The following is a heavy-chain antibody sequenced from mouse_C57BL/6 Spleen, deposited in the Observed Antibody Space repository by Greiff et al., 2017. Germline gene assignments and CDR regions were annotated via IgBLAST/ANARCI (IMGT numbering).Heavy chain of an antibody. V-gene: IGHV1-81*01. D-gene: IGHD2-2*01. CDR1: GYTFTSYG. CDR3: ARSPTMVTTWPFDY. CDR2: IYPRSGNT. Sequence: QVQLKESGAELARPGASVKLSCKASGYTFTSYGISWVKQRTGQGLEWIGEIYPRSGNTYYNEKFKGKATLTADKSSSTAYMELRSRTSEDSAVYFCARSPTMVTTWPFDYWGQGTTLTVSA. J-gene: IGHJ2*01.